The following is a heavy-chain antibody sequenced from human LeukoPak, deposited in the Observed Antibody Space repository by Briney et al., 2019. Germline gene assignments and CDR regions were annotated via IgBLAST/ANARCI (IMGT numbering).Heavy chain of an antibody. V-gene: IGHV3-7*01. J-gene: IGHJ4*02. CDR2: MSPDGRKV. D-gene: IGHD3/OR15-3a*01. CDR3: ARWTGDRLDY. Sequence: GGSLRLSCVASGFTFYISWMSWVRQAPGQGLEWVATMSPDGRKVYYVDSLKGRLVISRDNAKNSLFLQMNSLRPEDTAVYYCARWTGDRLDYWDQGTLVTVAS. CDR1: GFTFYISW.